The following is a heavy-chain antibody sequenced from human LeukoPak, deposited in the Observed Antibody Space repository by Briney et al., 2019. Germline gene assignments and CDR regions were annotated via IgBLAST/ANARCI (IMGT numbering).Heavy chain of an antibody. Sequence: GGSLRLSCAASGLAFSAYKMHWVRQAPRKGLVWVSRIFTDGYTTDYADFVQGRFTASRDNAKNTLYLQMNSLRAEDTAVYYCARGLEYSSSAVDYWGQGTLVTVSS. V-gene: IGHV3-74*01. CDR2: IFTDGYTT. J-gene: IGHJ4*02. CDR3: ARGLEYSSSAVDY. D-gene: IGHD6-6*01. CDR1: GLAFSAYK.